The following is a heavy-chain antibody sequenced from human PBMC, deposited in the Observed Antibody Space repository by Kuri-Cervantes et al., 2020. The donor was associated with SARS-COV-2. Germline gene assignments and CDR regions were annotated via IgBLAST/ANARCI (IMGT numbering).Heavy chain of an antibody. CDR2: INHSGST. CDR1: GGSFSGYY. D-gene: IGHD6-6*01. CDR3: ARRWDSSFPSDY. J-gene: IGHJ4*02. Sequence: SETLSLTCAVYGGSFSGYYWSWIRQPPGKGLEWIGEINHSGSTNYNPSLKSRVTVSVDTSKNQFSLKLSSVTAADTAVYYCARRWDSSFPSDYWGQGTLVTVSS. V-gene: IGHV4-34*01.